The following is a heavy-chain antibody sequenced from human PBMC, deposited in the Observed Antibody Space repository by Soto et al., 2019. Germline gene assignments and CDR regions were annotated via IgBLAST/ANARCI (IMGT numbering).Heavy chain of an antibody. Sequence: GGSLRLSCAASGFIFSNYAMSWVRQAPGKGLEWVSTISGSGGSTYHADSVKGRFTISRDNSKSTLYLQMNSLRAEDTAVYYCATDKGGTVAGTNFHYWGQGTLVTVSS. CDR2: ISGSGGST. J-gene: IGHJ4*02. CDR1: GFIFSNYA. CDR3: ATDKGGTVAGTNFHY. V-gene: IGHV3-23*01. D-gene: IGHD6-19*01.